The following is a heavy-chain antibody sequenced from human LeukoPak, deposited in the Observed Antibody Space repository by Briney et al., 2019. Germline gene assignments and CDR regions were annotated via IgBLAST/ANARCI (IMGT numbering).Heavy chain of an antibody. V-gene: IGHV3-48*03. J-gene: IGHJ4*02. CDR2: ISSSGSTI. D-gene: IGHD1-26*01. CDR3: ARDRAMYSGSHNSFDY. Sequence: GGSLRLPCAASGFTFSSYEMNWVRQAPGKGLEWVSYISSSGSTIYYADSVKGRFTISRDNAKNSLYLQMNSLRAEDTAVYYCARDRAMYSGSHNSFDYWGQGTLVTVSS. CDR1: GFTFSSYE.